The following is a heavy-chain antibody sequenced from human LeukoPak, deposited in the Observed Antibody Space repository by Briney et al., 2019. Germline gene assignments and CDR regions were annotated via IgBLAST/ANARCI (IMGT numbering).Heavy chain of an antibody. CDR1: GYTFTSYD. J-gene: IGHJ3*02. V-gene: IGHV1-8*01. Sequence: ASVKVSCKASGYTFTSYDINWVQQATGQGLEWMGWMNPNSGNTGYAQKFQGRVTMTRNTSISTAYMELRSLRSDDTAVYYCARVGRFSGAFDIWGQGTRVTVSA. D-gene: IGHD3-10*01. CDR3: ARVGRFSGAFDI. CDR2: MNPNSGNT.